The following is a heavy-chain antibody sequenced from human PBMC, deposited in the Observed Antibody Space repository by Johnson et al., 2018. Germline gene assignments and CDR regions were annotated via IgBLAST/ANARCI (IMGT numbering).Heavy chain of an antibody. CDR1: GFTFSSYA. CDR2: ISYDGSNK. Sequence: QVQLVQSGGGVVQPGRSLRLSCAASGFTFSSYAMHWVRQAPGKGLEWVAVISYDGSNKYYADSVTGRFTISRDNAKNSLYLQMNSLRTEDTALYYCAKEWGVGYYHFMDGWGKGTTVTVSS. J-gene: IGHJ6*03. D-gene: IGHD3-16*01. V-gene: IGHV3-30-3*01. CDR3: AKEWGVGYYHFMDG.